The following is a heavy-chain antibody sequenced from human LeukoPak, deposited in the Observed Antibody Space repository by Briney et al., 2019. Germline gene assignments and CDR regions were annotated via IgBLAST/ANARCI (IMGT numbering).Heavy chain of an antibody. CDR1: GGSMRGYY. CDR3: ARAPNGFGAFDI. CDR2: IYYSVST. V-gene: IGHV4-59*01. Sequence: PSETLSLTCTVSGGSMRGYYWVWIRQPPGKGLECIGYIYYSVSTDYNPSLKSRVTISVDTSKNQFSLKMSSVTAADTAVYYCARAPNGFGAFDIWGPGTMVTVSS. J-gene: IGHJ3*02. D-gene: IGHD2-8*01.